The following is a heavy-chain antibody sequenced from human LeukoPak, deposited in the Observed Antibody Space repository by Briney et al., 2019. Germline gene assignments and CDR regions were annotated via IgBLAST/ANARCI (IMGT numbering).Heavy chain of an antibody. Sequence: SVKVSCKASGGTFSSYAISWVRQAPGQGLEWMGGIIPIFGTANYAQKFQGRVTMTRDTSTSTVYMELSSLRSEDTAVYYCARGVLVGYFDYWGQGTLVTVSS. CDR3: ARGVLVGYFDY. CDR1: GGTFSSYA. V-gene: IGHV1-69*05. J-gene: IGHJ4*02. D-gene: IGHD3-3*01. CDR2: IIPIFGTA.